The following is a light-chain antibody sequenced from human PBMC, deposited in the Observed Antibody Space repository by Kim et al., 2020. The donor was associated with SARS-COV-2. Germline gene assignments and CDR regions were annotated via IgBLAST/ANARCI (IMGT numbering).Light chain of an antibody. CDR2: GAS. CDR1: QTISSN. V-gene: IGKV3-15*01. CDR3: LQHNVCLWT. J-gene: IGKJ1*01. Sequence: EIVMTQSPATLSVSPGEGVTLSCRASQTISSNLGWYQQKPGQAPRLLIYGASTRATGVPARFSGSGSETEFTLTISSLQSEDFAVYCFLQHNVCLWTSCQATKV.